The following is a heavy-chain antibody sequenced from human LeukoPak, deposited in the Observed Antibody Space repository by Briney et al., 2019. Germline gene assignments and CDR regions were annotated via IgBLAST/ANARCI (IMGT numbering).Heavy chain of an antibody. CDR2: MYHSGST. D-gene: IGHD1-26*01. J-gene: IGHJ4*02. V-gene: IGHV4-38-2*02. CDR1: GYSISSGYY. Sequence: KPSETLSLTCTVSGYSISSGYYWGWIRQPPGKGLEWIGSMYHSGSTYNNPSLKSRLTISIDTSKNQFSLKLGSVTAADTAVYYCARVYTSGSLYYFDYSGQGTLVTVSS. CDR3: ARVYTSGSLYYFDY.